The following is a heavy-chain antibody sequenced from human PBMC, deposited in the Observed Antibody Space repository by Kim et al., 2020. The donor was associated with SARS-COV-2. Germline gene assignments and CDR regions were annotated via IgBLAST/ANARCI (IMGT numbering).Heavy chain of an antibody. CDR1: GGSISSYY. Sequence: SETLSLTCTVSGGSISSYYWSWIRQPPGKGLEWIGYIYYSGSTNYNPSLKSRVTISVDTSKNQFSLKLSSVTAADTAVYYCARGKPPSSGSYFYPPFDYWGQGTLVTVSS. CDR3: ARGKPPSSGSYFYPPFDY. V-gene: IGHV4-59*01. CDR2: IYYSGST. D-gene: IGHD3-10*01. J-gene: IGHJ4*02.